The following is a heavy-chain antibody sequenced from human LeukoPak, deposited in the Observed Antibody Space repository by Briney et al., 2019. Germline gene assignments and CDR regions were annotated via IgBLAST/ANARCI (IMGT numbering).Heavy chain of an antibody. Sequence: PSETLPLTCTVSGGSISRYYWSWIRQPPGKGLEWIGYIYYSGSTNYNPSLKSRVTISVDTSKNQFSLKPSSVTAADTAVYFCARTGISGPDYWGQGTLVTVSS. J-gene: IGHJ4*02. CDR2: IYYSGST. V-gene: IGHV4-59*01. CDR1: GGSISRYY. CDR3: ARTGISGPDY. D-gene: IGHD3-3*02.